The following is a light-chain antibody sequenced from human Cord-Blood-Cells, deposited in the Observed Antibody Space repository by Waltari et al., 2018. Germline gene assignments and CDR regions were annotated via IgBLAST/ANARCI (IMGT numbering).Light chain of an antibody. J-gene: IGKJ1*01. V-gene: IGKV1-5*03. CDR3: QQYNSYSPT. CDR1: QSISSW. Sequence: DIQMTQSPSTLSASVGHTVTITCRASQSISSWLAWYQQKPGKAPKLLIYKASSLESGVPSRFRGSGSGTEFTLTISSLQPDDFATYYCQQYNSYSPTFGQGTKVEIK. CDR2: KAS.